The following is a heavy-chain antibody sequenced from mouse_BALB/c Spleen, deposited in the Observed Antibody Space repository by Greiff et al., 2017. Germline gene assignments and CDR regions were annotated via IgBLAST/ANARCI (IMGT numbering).Heavy chain of an antibody. D-gene: IGHD1-1*01. CDR1: GFTFTDYY. J-gene: IGHJ4*01. CDR2: IRNKANGYTT. V-gene: IGHV7-3*02. Sequence: EVQLVESGGGLVQPGGSLRLSCATSGFTFTDYYMSWVRQPPGKALEWLGFIRNKANGYTTEYSASVKGRFTISRDNSQSILYLQMNTLRAEDSATYYCARDLLLQSMDYWGQGTSVTVSS. CDR3: ARDLLLQSMDY.